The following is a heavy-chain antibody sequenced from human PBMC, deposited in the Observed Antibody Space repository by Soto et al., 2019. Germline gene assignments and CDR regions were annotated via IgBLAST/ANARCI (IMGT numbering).Heavy chain of an antibody. CDR3: AKDQLRFLAHLQQQNRHYGMDV. CDR2: IRGSGGST. CDR1: GFTFSSYA. V-gene: IGHV3-23*01. J-gene: IGHJ6*02. D-gene: IGHD3-3*01. Sequence: EVQLLESVGGLVQPGGSLRLSCAASGFTFSSYAMSWVRQAPGKGLEWVSAIRGSGGSTYYADSVKGRFTISRDNSKNTLYLQMNSLRAEDTAVYYCAKDQLRFLAHLQQQNRHYGMDVWGQGTTVTVSS.